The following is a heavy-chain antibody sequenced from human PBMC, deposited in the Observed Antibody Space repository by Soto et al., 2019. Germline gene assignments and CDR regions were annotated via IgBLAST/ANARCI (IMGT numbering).Heavy chain of an antibody. CDR1: GFSLSTSGVG. Sequence: QITLKDSGPKLVKPTQTLTLTCTFAGFSLSTSGVGVGWIRQPPGKALEWLALVYWDDNKRHSPSLKSRLTITKDPSKNQVVLTMTNMDPVDTATYYCARGDSTGYYPYWGQGNLVTVSS. J-gene: IGHJ4*02. D-gene: IGHD3-22*01. CDR3: ARGDSTGYYPY. V-gene: IGHV2-5*02. CDR2: VYWDDNK.